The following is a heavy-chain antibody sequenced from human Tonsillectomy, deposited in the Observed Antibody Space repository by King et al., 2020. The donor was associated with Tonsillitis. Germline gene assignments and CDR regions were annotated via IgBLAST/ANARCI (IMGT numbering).Heavy chain of an antibody. V-gene: IGHV3-7*03. CDR3: GRVXGXXFARGXNWLXP. CDR1: GFXFSXYX. CDR2: IKQDGSER. J-gene: IGHJ5*02. Sequence: ELQLVQSGGDLVQPGGSLRLSCAASGFXFSXYXMSWVRQAPGKGLEWVANIKQDGSERYYVDSVKGRFTISRDNARNSLYLQVNSLRAEDTALYYCGRVXGXXFARGXNWLXPWGQXTLVTV.